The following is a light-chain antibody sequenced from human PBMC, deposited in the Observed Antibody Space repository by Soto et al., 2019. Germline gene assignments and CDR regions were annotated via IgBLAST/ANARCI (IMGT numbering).Light chain of an antibody. CDR2: DTS. J-gene: IGKJ2*01. CDR1: QNISKW. V-gene: IGKV1-5*01. CDR3: QRYNNY. Sequence: DFQMTQSPSTLSASVGDRVTITCRASQNISKWLAWYQLKPGRAPNLLIYDTSILKSGVPSRFSGSGSGTEFTLTISSLQSDDFATYYCQRYNNYFGLGTKVEIK.